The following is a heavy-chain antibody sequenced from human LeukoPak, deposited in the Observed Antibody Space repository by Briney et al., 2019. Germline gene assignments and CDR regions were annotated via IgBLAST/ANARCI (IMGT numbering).Heavy chain of an antibody. CDR3: ARDAFGVDKSPF. CDR1: AFTFSSHW. D-gene: IGHD3-3*01. J-gene: IGHJ4*02. Sequence: GGSLRLSCVASAFTFSSHWMSWVRQAPGKGLEWVANIKQDGSEKYYVDSVKGRFTISRDNAKNTLYLQMNSLRDEDTAVYFCARDAFGVDKSPFWGQGTLVTVSS. CDR2: IKQDGSEK. V-gene: IGHV3-7*01.